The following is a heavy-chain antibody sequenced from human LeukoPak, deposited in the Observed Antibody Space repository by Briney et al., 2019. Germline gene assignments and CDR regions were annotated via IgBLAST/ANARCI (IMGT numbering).Heavy chain of an antibody. Sequence: SETLSLTCTVSGGSISSGSYYWSWIRQPAGKGLEWIGRIYTSGSTNYNPSLKSRVTISVDTSKNQFSLKLSSVTAADTAVYYCARGNYYGSGSYYYYMDVWGKGTTVTISS. CDR3: ARGNYYGSGSYYYYMDV. CDR2: IYTSGST. V-gene: IGHV4-61*02. D-gene: IGHD3-10*01. CDR1: GGSISSGSYY. J-gene: IGHJ6*03.